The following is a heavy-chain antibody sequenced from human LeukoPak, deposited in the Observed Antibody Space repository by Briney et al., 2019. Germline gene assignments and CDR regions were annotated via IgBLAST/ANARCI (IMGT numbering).Heavy chain of an antibody. J-gene: IGHJ4*02. CDR3: VREGYYGSGSYYDY. CDR1: GGSISSYY. D-gene: IGHD3-10*01. V-gene: IGHV4-59*01. Sequence: SETLSLTCTVSGGSISSYYWSWIRQPPGKGLEWIGYIYYSGSTNYNPSLKSRVTISVDTSKNQFSLKLSSVTAADTAVYYCVREGYYGSGSYYDYWGQGTLVTVSS. CDR2: IYYSGST.